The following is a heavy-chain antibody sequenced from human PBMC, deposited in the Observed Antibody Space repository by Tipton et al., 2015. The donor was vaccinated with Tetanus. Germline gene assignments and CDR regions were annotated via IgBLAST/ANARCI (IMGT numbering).Heavy chain of an antibody. CDR2: IYYSGAT. CDR3: ARKGRQFCSGDCYPSAYDI. J-gene: IGHJ3*02. V-gene: IGHV4-61*01. CDR1: GASVRSLYHY. Sequence: TLSLTCTVSGASVRSLYHYWIWLRQPPGKPLEWISDIYYSGATEYNHSLQSRVTTSPHPSQMQFSLKLTSVTPPDTAIYYCARKGRQFCSGDCYPSAYDIWGHGTMVTVSS. D-gene: IGHD2-21*02.